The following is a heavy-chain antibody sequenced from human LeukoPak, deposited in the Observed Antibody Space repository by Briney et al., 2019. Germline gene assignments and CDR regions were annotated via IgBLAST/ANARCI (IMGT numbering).Heavy chain of an antibody. Sequence: SETLSLTCAVYGGSFSGYYWSWIRQPPGKGLEWIGEINHSGSTNYNPSLKSRVTISVDTSKNQFYLKLSSVTAADTAVYYCARGRPNYYDTSGYYFWGQGTPVTVSS. J-gene: IGHJ4*02. CDR2: INHSGST. CDR1: GGSFSGYY. D-gene: IGHD3-22*01. CDR3: ARGRPNYYDTSGYYF. V-gene: IGHV4-34*01.